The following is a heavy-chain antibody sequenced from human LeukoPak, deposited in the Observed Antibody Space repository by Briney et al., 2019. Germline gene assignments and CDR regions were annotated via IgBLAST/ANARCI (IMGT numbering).Heavy chain of an antibody. CDR3: ARDYYDFWSGYYYYYGMDV. J-gene: IGHJ6*02. V-gene: IGHV1-18*01. CDR2: ISAYNGNT. Sequence: GASVKVSCKASGYTFTSYGISWVRQAPGQGLEWMGWISAYNGNTNYAQKLQGRVTMTTDTSTSTAYMELRSLRSDDTAVYYCARDYYDFWSGYYYYYGMDVWGQGTTVTVSS. D-gene: IGHD3-3*01. CDR1: GYTFTSYG.